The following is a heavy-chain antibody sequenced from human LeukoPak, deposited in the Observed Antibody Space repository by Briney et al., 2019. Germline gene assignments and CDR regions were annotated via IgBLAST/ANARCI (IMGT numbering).Heavy chain of an antibody. CDR3: ARLNYYDSSGYPSYHFDY. Sequence: SETLSLTCTVSGGSISSYYWSWIRQPPGKGLEWIGYIYYSGSTNYNPSLKSRVTISVDTSKNQFSLKLSSVTAADTAVYYCARLNYYDSSGYPSYHFDYWGQGTLVTVSS. V-gene: IGHV4-59*08. CDR2: IYYSGST. CDR1: GGSISSYY. J-gene: IGHJ4*02. D-gene: IGHD3-22*01.